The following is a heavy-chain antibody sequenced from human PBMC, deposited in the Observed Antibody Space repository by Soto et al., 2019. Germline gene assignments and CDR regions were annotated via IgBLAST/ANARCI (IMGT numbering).Heavy chain of an antibody. CDR3: AREGLVLATSTVNSAHYYAAMDV. CDR1: GDTFSTYT. V-gene: IGHV1-69*12. D-gene: IGHD3-3*02. J-gene: IGHJ6*02. Sequence: QVQLVQYGAEVKKPGSSVKVSCKASGDTFSTYTITWVRQAPGQGLEWMGGIIPMSGTSNYAQKIQGRATITALEYTTKAYMELSSLRSEDTAVYYCAREGLVLATSTVNSAHYYAAMDVWGHGTTVTVSS. CDR2: IIPMSGTS.